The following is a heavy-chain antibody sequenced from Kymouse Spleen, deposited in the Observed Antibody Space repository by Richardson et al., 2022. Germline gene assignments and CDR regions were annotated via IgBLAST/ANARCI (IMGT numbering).Heavy chain of an antibody. CDR2: INSDGSST. V-gene: IGHV3-74*01. CDR1: GFTFSSYW. CDR3: ARDTMVRGVMGWFDP. D-gene: IGHD3-10*01. J-gene: IGHJ5*02. Sequence: EVQLVESGGGLVQPGGSLRLSCAASGFTFSSYWMHWVRQAPGKGLVWVSRINSDGSSTSYADSVKGRFTISRDNAKNTLYLQMNSLRAEDTAVYYCARDTMVRGVMGWFDPWGQGTLVTVSS.